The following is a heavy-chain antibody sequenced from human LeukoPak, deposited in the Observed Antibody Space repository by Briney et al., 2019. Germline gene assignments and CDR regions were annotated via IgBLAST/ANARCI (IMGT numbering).Heavy chain of an antibody. J-gene: IGHJ5*02. CDR2: ISGSGGST. V-gene: IGHV3-23*01. CDR1: GFTFSSYA. CDR3: AKEGTGQXLFLNWFDP. Sequence: GGSLRLSCAASGFTFSSYAMSWVRQAPGEGLEWVSAISGSGGSTYYADSVKGRFTISRDNSKNTLYLQMNSLRAEDTAVYYCAKEGTGQXLFLNWFDPWGQGTLVTVSS. D-gene: IGHD2-2*01.